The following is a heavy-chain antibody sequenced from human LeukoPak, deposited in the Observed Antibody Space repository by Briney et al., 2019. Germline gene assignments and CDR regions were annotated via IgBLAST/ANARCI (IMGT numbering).Heavy chain of an antibody. V-gene: IGHV4-34*01. CDR2: INHSGST. J-gene: IGHJ4*02. CDR1: GGSFSGYY. Sequence: SETLSLTCAVYGGSFSGYYWSWIRQPPGKGLEWIGEINHSGSTNYNPSLKSRVTISVDTSKNQFSLKLSSVTAADTAVYYCARGRGVFDYWGQGTLVTVSS. CDR3: ARGRGVFDY.